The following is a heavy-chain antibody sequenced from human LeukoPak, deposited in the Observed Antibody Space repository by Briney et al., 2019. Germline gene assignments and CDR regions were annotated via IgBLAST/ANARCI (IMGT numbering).Heavy chain of an antibody. V-gene: IGHV3-30-3*01. D-gene: IGHD2-15*01. Sequence: GGSLRLSCAASGFTFSSYAMHWVRQAPGKGLEWVAVISYDGSNKYYADSVKGRFTISRDNAKNSLYLQMNSLRAEDTAVYYCAREVPYCSGGSCYEGNYFDYWGQGTLVTVSS. J-gene: IGHJ4*02. CDR3: AREVPYCSGGSCYEGNYFDY. CDR1: GFTFSSYA. CDR2: ISYDGSNK.